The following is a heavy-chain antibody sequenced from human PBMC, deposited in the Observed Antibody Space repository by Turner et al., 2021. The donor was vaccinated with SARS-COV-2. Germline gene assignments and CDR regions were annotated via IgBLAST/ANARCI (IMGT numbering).Heavy chain of an antibody. D-gene: IGHD1-7*01. Sequence: QVHLVESGGGVFQPGRSLRLSCAAAGFTFSSYGVHWVRQAPGKGLEWVAVIWYAGSYKYYADSVKGRFTISRDNSKNTLYLQMNSLRAEDTALYYCARDGGTGTTFPFFDYWGQGTLVTVSS. CDR1: GFTFSSYG. CDR2: IWYAGSYK. J-gene: IGHJ4*02. CDR3: ARDGGTGTTFPFFDY. V-gene: IGHV3-33*01.